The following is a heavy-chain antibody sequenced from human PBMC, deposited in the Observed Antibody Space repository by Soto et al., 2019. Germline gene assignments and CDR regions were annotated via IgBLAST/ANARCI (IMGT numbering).Heavy chain of an antibody. CDR1: GFTFSSYG. CDR3: ARGMITFGGVISFDY. V-gene: IGHV3-33*01. J-gene: IGHJ4*02. D-gene: IGHD3-16*02. CDR2: IWYDGSNK. Sequence: GGSLRLSCAASGFTFSSYGMHWVRQAPGKGLEWVAVIWYDGSNKYYADSVKGRFTISRENAKNSLYLQMNSLRAGDTAVYYCARGMITFGGVISFDYWAQGNLVPVSS.